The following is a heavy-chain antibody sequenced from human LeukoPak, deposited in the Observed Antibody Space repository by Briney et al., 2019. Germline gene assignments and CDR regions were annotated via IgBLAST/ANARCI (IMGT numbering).Heavy chain of an antibody. CDR3: ARDTAYWFGEGTGAFDI. CDR2: ISSSGSTI. D-gene: IGHD3-10*01. Sequence: PGGSLRLSCAASGFTFSSYEMNWVRQAPGKGLEWVSYISSSGSTIYYADSVKGRFTISIDNAKNSLYLQMNSLRAEDTAVYYCARDTAYWFGEGTGAFDIWGQGTMVTVSS. V-gene: IGHV3-48*03. J-gene: IGHJ3*02. CDR1: GFTFSSYE.